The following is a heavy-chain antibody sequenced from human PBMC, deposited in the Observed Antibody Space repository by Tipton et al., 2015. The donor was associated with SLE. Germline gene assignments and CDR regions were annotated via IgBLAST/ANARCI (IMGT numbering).Heavy chain of an antibody. D-gene: IGHD6-19*01. CDR2: IYYSGST. Sequence: TLSLTCTVSGGSISSGSYYWSWIRQPAGKGLEWIGYIYYSGSTNYNPSLKSRVTISVDTSKNQFSLKLSSVTAADTAVYYCARDGQWLVFDYWGQGTLVTVSS. J-gene: IGHJ4*02. CDR3: ARDGQWLVFDY. V-gene: IGHV4-61*10. CDR1: GGSISSGSYY.